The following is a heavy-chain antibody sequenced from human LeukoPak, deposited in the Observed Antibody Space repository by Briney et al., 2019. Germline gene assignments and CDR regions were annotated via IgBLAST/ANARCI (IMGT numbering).Heavy chain of an antibody. J-gene: IGHJ6*02. Sequence: ASVKVSCKASGYTFTGYYMHWVRQAPGQGLEWMGWINPNSGGTNYAQKFQGRVTMTRDTSISTAYMELSRLRSDDTAVYYCARELRSCSSTSCFYYGMDVWGQGTTVTVSS. CDR3: ARELRSCSSTSCFYYGMDV. V-gene: IGHV1-2*02. D-gene: IGHD2-2*01. CDR2: INPNSGGT. CDR1: GYTFTGYY.